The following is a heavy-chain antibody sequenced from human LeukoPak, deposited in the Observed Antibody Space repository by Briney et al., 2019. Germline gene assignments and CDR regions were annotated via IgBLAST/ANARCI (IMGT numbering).Heavy chain of an antibody. V-gene: IGHV3-15*01. Sequence: GGSLRLSCAASGFTFTNAWMGWVRQAPGKGLEWVARIKSKTDGGTTDYAAPVKGRFTISRDDSKNTLYLQMNSLKTEDTAVYYCTTVGRYYDFWSGYYRWGQGTLVTVSS. CDR3: TTVGRYYDFWSGYYR. J-gene: IGHJ4*02. CDR1: GFTFTNAW. CDR2: IKSKTDGGTT. D-gene: IGHD3-3*01.